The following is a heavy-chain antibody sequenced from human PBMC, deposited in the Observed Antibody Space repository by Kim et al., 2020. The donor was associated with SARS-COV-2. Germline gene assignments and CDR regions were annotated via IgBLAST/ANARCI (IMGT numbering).Heavy chain of an antibody. J-gene: IGHJ4*02. CDR2: IIPIFGTA. CDR3: ARGVVLGSSGWPTYYFDY. V-gene: IGHV1-69*13. Sequence: SVKVSCKASGGTFSSYAISWVRQAPGQGLEWMGGIIPIFGTANYAQKFQGRVTITADESTSTAYMELSSLRSEDTAVYYCARGVVLGSSGWPTYYFDYWGQGTLVTVSS. CDR1: GGTFSSYA. D-gene: IGHD6-19*01.